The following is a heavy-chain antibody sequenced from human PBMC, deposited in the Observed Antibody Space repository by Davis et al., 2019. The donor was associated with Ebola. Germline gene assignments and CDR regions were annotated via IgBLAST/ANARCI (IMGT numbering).Heavy chain of an antibody. CDR1: GFTFSSYA. CDR2: ISGSGGST. CDR3: AKGSIWFGELLYRDDAFDI. D-gene: IGHD3-10*01. Sequence: ETLSLTCAASGFTFSSYAMSWVRQAPGKGLEWVSAISGSGGSTYYADSVKGRFTISRDNSKNTLYLQMNSLRAEDTAVYYCAKGSIWFGELLYRDDAFDIWGQGTMVTVSS. V-gene: IGHV3-23*01. J-gene: IGHJ3*02.